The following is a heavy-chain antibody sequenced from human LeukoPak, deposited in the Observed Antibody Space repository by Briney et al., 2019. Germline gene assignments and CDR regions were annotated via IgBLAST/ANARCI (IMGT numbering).Heavy chain of an antibody. CDR2: LSGRGDSK. CDR3: AKDFRDSSMFTDGYFDS. V-gene: IGHV3-23*01. CDR1: GFTFDNHA. J-gene: IGHJ4*02. Sequence: AGGSLRLSCAASGFTFDNHAMSWVRQAPGKGLEWVSGLSGRGDSKYYADSVMGRFTISRDNSKNTLYLQINRLRTEDTVLYFCAKDFRDSSMFTDGYFDSWGQGTLVTVSS. D-gene: IGHD5-18*01.